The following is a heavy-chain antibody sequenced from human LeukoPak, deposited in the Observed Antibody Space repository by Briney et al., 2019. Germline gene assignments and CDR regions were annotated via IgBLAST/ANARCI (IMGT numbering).Heavy chain of an antibody. CDR2: IYSGGTT. CDR1: GLTVSGNY. V-gene: IGHV3-53*01. CDR3: ARRAGGYSHPYDY. J-gene: IGHJ4*02. D-gene: IGHD4-23*01. Sequence: GGSLRLSCAVSGLTVSGNYMSWVRQAPGKGLEWVSLIYSGGTTYYADSVKGRFTISRDNSKNTLYLQMNSLRAEDTAVYYCARRAGGYSHPYDYWGQGILVTVSS.